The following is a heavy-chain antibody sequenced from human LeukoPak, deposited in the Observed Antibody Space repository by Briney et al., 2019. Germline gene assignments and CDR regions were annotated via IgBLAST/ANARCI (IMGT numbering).Heavy chain of an antibody. CDR2: MYPGDSTA. CDR3: ARFVVVPAAIEAAFDI. J-gene: IGHJ3*02. Sequence: GESLKISCKGSGYSFTSYWIGWVRQMHGKGLEWMGIMYPGDSTARYSPSFQGRVSISADKSISTAYLQWSSLKASDTAMYYCARFVVVPAAIEAAFDIWGQGTMVTVSS. CDR1: GYSFTSYW. D-gene: IGHD2-2*01. V-gene: IGHV5-51*01.